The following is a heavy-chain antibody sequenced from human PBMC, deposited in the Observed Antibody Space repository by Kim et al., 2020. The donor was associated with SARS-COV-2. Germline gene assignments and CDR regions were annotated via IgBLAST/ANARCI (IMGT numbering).Heavy chain of an antibody. J-gene: IGHJ4*02. V-gene: IGHV4-59*01. CDR2: IYYSGGT. Sequence: SETLSLTCTVSGGSISSYYWSWIRQPPGKGLEWIGYIYYSGGTNYNPSFKSRVTISVDTSKNQFSLKLSSVTAADTAVYYCAREVLKSYGYEDYFDYWGQGTLVTVSS. CDR1: GGSISSYY. D-gene: IGHD5-18*01. CDR3: AREVLKSYGYEDYFDY.